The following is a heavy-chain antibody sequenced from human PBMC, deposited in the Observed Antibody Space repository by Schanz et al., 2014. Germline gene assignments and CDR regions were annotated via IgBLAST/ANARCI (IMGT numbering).Heavy chain of an antibody. CDR2: IIPILDKT. J-gene: IGHJ6*02. Sequence: QVQLVQSGAEVKQPGSSVKVSCKASGGTFSSSTLTWVRQAPGQGLEWMGRIIPILDKTNYAQKFQGRVTMTADKSTSTVYMEVSGLRSEDTAVYYCAKVHRTRYYAMDVWGQGTTVTVSS. CDR3: AKVHRTRYYAMDV. V-gene: IGHV1-69*09. CDR1: GGTFSSST. D-gene: IGHD3-9*01.